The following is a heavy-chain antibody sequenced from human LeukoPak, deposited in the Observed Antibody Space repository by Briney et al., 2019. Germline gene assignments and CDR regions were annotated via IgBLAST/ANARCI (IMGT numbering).Heavy chain of an antibody. CDR3: ARDRLGYFDY. CDR2: IYTSGST. D-gene: IGHD7-27*01. V-gene: IGHV4-61*02. CDR1: GGSISSGRYH. J-gene: IGHJ4*02. Sequence: KPSETLALTCTVSGGSISSGRYHWSWIGQPAGKGLEWIGRIYTSGSTNYNPSPKSRVTRSVDTSKNQFSLKLSSVTAADTAVYYCARDRLGYFDYWGQGTLVTVSS.